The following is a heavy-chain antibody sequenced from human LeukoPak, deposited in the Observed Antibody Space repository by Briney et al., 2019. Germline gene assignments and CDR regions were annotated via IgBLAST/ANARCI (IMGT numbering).Heavy chain of an antibody. CDR2: MSGSVGST. V-gene: IGHV3-23*01. CDR1: GFNFSSYA. Sequence: PGGSLRLSCAASGFNFSSYAMIWVRQAPGRGLEWVSAMSGSVGSTYYADSVKGRFTISRDNSKNTLYLQMNSLRAEDAAVYYCAKLQKGVVIIGFDYWGQGTLVTVSS. J-gene: IGHJ4*02. CDR3: AKLQKGVVIIGFDY. D-gene: IGHD3-3*01.